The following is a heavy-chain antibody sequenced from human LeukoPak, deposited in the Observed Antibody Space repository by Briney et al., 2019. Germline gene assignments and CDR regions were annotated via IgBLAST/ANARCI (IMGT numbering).Heavy chain of an antibody. CDR1: RFTFSDSG. CDR3: AREPSQGAFDI. Sequence: PGGSLRLSCAASRFTFSDSGMNWVRQAPGKGLEWVSYISSTSTIIYYADSVKGRFTISRDNAKNSMYLQMNSLRAEDTAVYYCAREPSQGAFDIWGQGTMVTVSS. J-gene: IGHJ3*02. V-gene: IGHV3-48*01. CDR2: ISSTSTII.